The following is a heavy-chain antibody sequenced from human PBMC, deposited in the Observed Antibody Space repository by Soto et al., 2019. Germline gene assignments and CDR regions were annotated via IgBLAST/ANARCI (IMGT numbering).Heavy chain of an antibody. Sequence: QVQLVESGGGVVQPGRSLRLSCAASGFTFSSYGMHWVRQAPGKGLEWVAVISYNGSNKYYADSVKGRFTISRDNSKNTRYLQMNSLIAEDTAVYECAKDDYGGNSNWCDPWGQGTLGTV. J-gene: IGHJ5*02. CDR1: GFTFSSYG. CDR2: ISYNGSNK. D-gene: IGHD4-17*01. V-gene: IGHV3-30*18. CDR3: AKDDYGGNSNWCDP.